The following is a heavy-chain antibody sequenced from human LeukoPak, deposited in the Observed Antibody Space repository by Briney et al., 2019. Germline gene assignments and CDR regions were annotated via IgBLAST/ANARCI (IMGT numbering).Heavy chain of an antibody. Sequence: ASVKVSCKASGYTFTSYDINWARQATGQGLEWMGWMNPNSGNTGYAQKFQGRVTITRNTSISTAYMELSSLRSEDTAVYYCARGRDIVVVPAAMGGLGYWGQGTLVTVSS. D-gene: IGHD2-2*01. CDR3: ARGRDIVVVPAAMGGLGY. J-gene: IGHJ4*02. CDR2: MNPNSGNT. V-gene: IGHV1-8*03. CDR1: GYTFTSYD.